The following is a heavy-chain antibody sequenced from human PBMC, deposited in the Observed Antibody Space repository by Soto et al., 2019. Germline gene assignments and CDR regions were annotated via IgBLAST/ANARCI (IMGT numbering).Heavy chain of an antibody. V-gene: IGHV3-21*01. CDR3: ARIGFDTSGFYGFDC. CDR1: GFTFSTYS. Sequence: PGGSLRLSCAASGFTFSTYSMNWFRQAPGNGLEWVSSISTYSTYIYYSDSLKGRFTISRDNAKDSLYLQMNSLRAEDTAVYYCARIGFDTSGFYGFDCGGRGTLVTVSS. J-gene: IGHJ4*02. D-gene: IGHD5-12*01. CDR2: ISTYSTYI.